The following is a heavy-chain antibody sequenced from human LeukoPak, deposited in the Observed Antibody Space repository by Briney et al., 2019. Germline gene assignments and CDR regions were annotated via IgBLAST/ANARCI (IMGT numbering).Heavy chain of an antibody. J-gene: IGHJ5*02. D-gene: IGHD3-16*01. CDR3: VRQGGLAGGRQRFDP. CDR1: GGSISSYY. CDR2: IYYSGST. V-gene: IGHV4-59*08. Sequence: SETLSLTCTVSGGSISSYYWSWIRQPPGKGLEWIGYIYYSGSTNYNPSLKSRVTISVDTSKNQFSLKLSSVTAADTAVYYCVRQGGLAGGRQRFDPWGQGTLVTVSS.